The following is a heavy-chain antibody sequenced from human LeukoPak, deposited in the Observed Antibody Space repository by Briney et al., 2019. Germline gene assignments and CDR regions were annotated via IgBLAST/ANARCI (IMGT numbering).Heavy chain of an antibody. J-gene: IGHJ4*02. CDR2: IWYDGSNK. CDR1: GFTFSSYW. D-gene: IGHD6-19*01. CDR3: ARDTIAVAGLDYFDY. Sequence: GGSLRLSCAASGFTFSSYWMNWARQAPGKGLEWVAVIWYDGSNKYYADSVKGRFTISRDNSKNTLYLQMNSLRAEDTAVYYCARDTIAVAGLDYFDYWGQGTLVTVSS. V-gene: IGHV3-33*08.